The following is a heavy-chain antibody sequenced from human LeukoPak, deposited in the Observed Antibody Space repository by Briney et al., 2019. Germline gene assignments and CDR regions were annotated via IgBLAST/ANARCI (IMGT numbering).Heavy chain of an antibody. V-gene: IGHV3-23*01. J-gene: IGHJ6*02. CDR1: RFTFSNFA. CDR2: INDGGGNT. Sequence: PGGSLRLSCAASRFTFSNFALIWVRQAPGKGLEWVSIINDGGGNTYYADSVKGRFTISRDNSKNTLYLQMNSLRAEDTAVYYCAKRNYYGSGSYNYYYYAMDVWGQGTTVTVSS. CDR3: AKRNYYGSGSYNYYYYAMDV. D-gene: IGHD3-10*01.